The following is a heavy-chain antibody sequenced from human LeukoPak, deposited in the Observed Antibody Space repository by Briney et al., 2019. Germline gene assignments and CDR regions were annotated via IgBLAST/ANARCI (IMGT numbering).Heavy chain of an antibody. CDR1: GNYW. D-gene: IGHD2/OR15-2a*01. V-gene: IGHV3-74*01. CDR3: VSFYKAY. J-gene: IGHJ4*02. CDR2: INSDGSWT. Sequence: GGSLGLSCAASGNYWMHWVRQAPGKGLVRVSHINSDGSWTSYADSVKGRFTISKDNAKNTVYLQMNNLRAEDTAVYYCVSFYKAYWGRGTLVTVSS.